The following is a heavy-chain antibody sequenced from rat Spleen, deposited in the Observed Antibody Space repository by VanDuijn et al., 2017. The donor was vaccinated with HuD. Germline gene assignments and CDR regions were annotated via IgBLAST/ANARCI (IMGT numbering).Heavy chain of an antibody. CDR3: ARGTTEGIDY. CDR2: INSAGST. D-gene: IGHD1-11*01. CDR1: GYSITRSYR. J-gene: IGHJ2*01. V-gene: IGHV3-3*01. Sequence: EVQLQESGPGLVKASQSLSLTCSVTGYSITRSYRWNWIRKFPGNKLEWLGHINSAGSTNYNPSLKSRISITRDTSKNQFFLQVNSVTTEDTGTYYCARGTTEGIDYWGQGVMVTVSS.